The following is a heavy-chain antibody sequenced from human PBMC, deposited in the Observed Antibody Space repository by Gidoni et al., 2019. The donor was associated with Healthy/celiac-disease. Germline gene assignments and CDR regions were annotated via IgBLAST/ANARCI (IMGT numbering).Heavy chain of an antibody. D-gene: IGHD4-4*01. J-gene: IGHJ6*02. CDR2: INPNSGGT. CDR3: ARGTDYSWNLYYYYGMDV. Sequence: QVQLVQSGAEVKKPGASVKVSCKASGYTFTGYYMHWVRQAPGQGLEWMGWINPNSGGTNYAQKFQGRVTMTRDTSISTAYMELSRLRSDDTAVYYCARGTDYSWNLYYYYGMDVWGQGTTVTVSS. V-gene: IGHV1-2*02. CDR1: GYTFTGYY.